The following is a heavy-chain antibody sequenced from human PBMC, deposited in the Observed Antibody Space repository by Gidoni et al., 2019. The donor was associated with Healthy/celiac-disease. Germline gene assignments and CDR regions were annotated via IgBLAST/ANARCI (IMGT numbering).Heavy chain of an antibody. CDR3: ARGKFLEWLSGY. CDR2: ISSSSSYI. CDR1: GFTFSSYS. Sequence: EVQLVESGGGLVKPGGSLRLSCAASGFTFSSYSMNWVRQAPGKGLEWDSSISSSSSYIYYADSVKGRFTISRDNAKNSLYLQMNSLRAEDTAVYYCARGKFLEWLSGYWGQGTLVTVSS. D-gene: IGHD3-3*01. V-gene: IGHV3-21*01. J-gene: IGHJ4*02.